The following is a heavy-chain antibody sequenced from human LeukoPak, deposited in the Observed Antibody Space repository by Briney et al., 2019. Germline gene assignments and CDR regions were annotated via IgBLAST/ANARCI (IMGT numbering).Heavy chain of an antibody. CDR3: ASIAAAGYQGYYYYYMDV. V-gene: IGHV4-34*01. CDR2: INHSGST. Sequence: SETLSLTCAVYGGSFSGYYWSWIRQPPGKGLEWIGEINHSGSTNYNPSLKSRVTISVDTSKNQFSLKLSSVTAADTAVYYCASIAAAGYQGYYYYYMDVWGKGTTVTVSS. J-gene: IGHJ6*03. CDR1: GGSFSGYY. D-gene: IGHD6-13*01.